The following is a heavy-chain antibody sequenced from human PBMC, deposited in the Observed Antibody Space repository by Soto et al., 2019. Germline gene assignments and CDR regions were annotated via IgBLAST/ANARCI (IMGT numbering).Heavy chain of an antibody. CDR3: ARGDSTDCSNGVCSFFYNHDMHV. Sequence: ASVKVSCKASGYSFTDYHIHWVRQAPGQGLEWLGRINPKSGGTSTAQKFQGWVTMTTDTSISTASMELTRLTSDDTAIYYCARGDSTDCSNGVCSFFYNHDMHVWGQGTKVTAP. D-gene: IGHD2-8*01. J-gene: IGHJ6*02. CDR1: GYSFTDYH. V-gene: IGHV1-2*04. CDR2: INPKSGGT.